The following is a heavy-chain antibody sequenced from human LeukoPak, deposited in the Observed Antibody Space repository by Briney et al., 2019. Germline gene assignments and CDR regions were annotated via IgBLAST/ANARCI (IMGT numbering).Heavy chain of an antibody. D-gene: IGHD2-15*01. Sequence: SETLSLTCAVYGGSFSGYYWSWIRQPPGKWREWIGEINHSGSTNYNPSLKSRVTISVHTSKNQFSLKLRSVTAADTAVYYCARGRGSSYYYYGMDVWGQGTTVTVSS. V-gene: IGHV4-34*01. J-gene: IGHJ6*02. CDR1: GGSFSGYY. CDR3: ARGRGSSYYYYGMDV. CDR2: INHSGST.